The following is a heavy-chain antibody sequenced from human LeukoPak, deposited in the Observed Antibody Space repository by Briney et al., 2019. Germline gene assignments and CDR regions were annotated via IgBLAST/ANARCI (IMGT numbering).Heavy chain of an antibody. D-gene: IGHD1-26*01. J-gene: IGHJ6*03. CDR1: GYSISSGYY. V-gene: IGHV4-38-2*01. Sequence: SETLSLTCAVSGYSISSGYYWGWIRQPPGKGLEWIGSIYHSGSTYYNPSLKRRFTISVDTSKNKFSLKLSSVTAADTAVYYCARAVGASYYYYYYMDVWGKGTTVTVSS. CDR3: ARAVGASYYYYYYMDV. CDR2: IYHSGST.